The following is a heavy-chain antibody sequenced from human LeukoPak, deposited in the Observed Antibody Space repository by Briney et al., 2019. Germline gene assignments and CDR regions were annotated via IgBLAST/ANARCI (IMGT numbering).Heavy chain of an antibody. CDR1: GFSISNYE. V-gene: IGHV3-48*03. Sequence: GGSLRLSCAASGFSISNYEMNRVRQAPGKGLEWVSYISSSGSTTYYADSVKGRFTISRDNAKNSLYLQMNSLRAEDTAVYYCARGNYYENSGYWVLSAFDIWGQGTMVTVSS. CDR2: ISSSGSTT. J-gene: IGHJ3*02. D-gene: IGHD3-22*01. CDR3: ARGNYYENSGYWVLSAFDI.